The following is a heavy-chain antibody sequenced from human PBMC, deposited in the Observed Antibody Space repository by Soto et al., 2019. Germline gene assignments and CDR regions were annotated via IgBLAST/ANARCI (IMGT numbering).Heavy chain of an antibody. D-gene: IGHD3-10*01. J-gene: IGHJ4*02. V-gene: IGHV4-31*02. CDR2: IYYTGGA. Sequence: WTWIRQHPGKGLEWIGYIYYTGGAYYNPSLKSRAILSLDMSKSQFSLNLTSVTAADTAVYYCARGLTMLRGVMDSWGQGTLVTVSS. CDR3: ARGLTMLRGVMDS.